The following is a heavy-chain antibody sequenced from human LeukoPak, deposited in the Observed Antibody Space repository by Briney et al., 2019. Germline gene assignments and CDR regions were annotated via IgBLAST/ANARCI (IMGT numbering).Heavy chain of an antibody. J-gene: IGHJ5*02. V-gene: IGHV1-2*06. CDR2: INPNSGGT. CDR3: ARGGIAAAGTIPEDWFDP. Sequence: ASVKVSCKASGYTFTGYYMHWVRQAPGQGLEWMGRINPNSGGTDYAQKFQGRVTMTRDTSISTAYMELSRLRSDDTAVYYCARGGIAAAGTIPEDWFDPRGQGTLVTVSS. CDR1: GYTFTGYY. D-gene: IGHD6-13*01.